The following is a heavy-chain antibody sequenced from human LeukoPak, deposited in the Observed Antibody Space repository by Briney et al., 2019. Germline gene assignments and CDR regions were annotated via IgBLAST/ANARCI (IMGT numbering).Heavy chain of an antibody. CDR1: GFTFSSYA. CDR3: AKSDKHWFDP. Sequence: PGGSLRLSCAASGFTFSSYAMSWVRQAPGKGLEWVSAISGSGGSTYYADSVKGRSTIPRDNSKNTLYLQMNSLRAGDTAVYYCAKSDKHWFDPWGQGTLVTVSS. CDR2: ISGSGGST. V-gene: IGHV3-23*01. J-gene: IGHJ5*02.